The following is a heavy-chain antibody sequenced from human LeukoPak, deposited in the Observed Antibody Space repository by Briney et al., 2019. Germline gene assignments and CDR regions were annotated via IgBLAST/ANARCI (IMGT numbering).Heavy chain of an antibody. D-gene: IGHD6-19*01. J-gene: IGHJ4*02. Sequence: PGGSLRLSCAASGLTVSDNYVNWVRQAPGKGLEWVAFIGSASSYVFYADSVKGRFTISRDNAKNSLYLQMNSLKAEDTAIYYCATSIGVAVAFDFWGQGTLVTVSS. CDR2: IGSASSYV. CDR3: ATSIGVAVAFDF. V-gene: IGHV3-21*04. CDR1: GLTVSDNY.